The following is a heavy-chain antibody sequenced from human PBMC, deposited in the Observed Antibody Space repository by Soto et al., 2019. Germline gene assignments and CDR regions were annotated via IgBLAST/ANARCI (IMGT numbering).Heavy chain of an antibody. CDR3: ARDSKDGDFDY. V-gene: IGHV4-59*01. J-gene: IGHJ4*02. CDR1: GGSISSYY. Sequence: PSETLSLTCTVSGGSISSYYWSWIRQPPGKGLEWIGYIYYSGSTNCNPSLKSRVTISVDTSKNQFSLKLSSVTAADTAVYYCARDSKDGDFDYWGQGTLVTVSS. CDR2: IYYSGST.